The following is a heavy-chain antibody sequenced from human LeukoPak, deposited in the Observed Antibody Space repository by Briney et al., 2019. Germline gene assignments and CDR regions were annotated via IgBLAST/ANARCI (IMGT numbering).Heavy chain of an antibody. CDR2: IYYSGST. Sequence: SETLSLTCTVSGGSISSYYWSWIRQPPGKGLEWIGYIYYSGSTDYNPSLKSRVTISVDTSKNQFSLKLSSVTAADTAAYYCARHLPRAYYYDSSGSNWFDPWGQGTLVTVSS. CDR3: ARHLPRAYYYDSSGSNWFDP. D-gene: IGHD3-22*01. V-gene: IGHV4-59*08. J-gene: IGHJ5*02. CDR1: GGSISSYY.